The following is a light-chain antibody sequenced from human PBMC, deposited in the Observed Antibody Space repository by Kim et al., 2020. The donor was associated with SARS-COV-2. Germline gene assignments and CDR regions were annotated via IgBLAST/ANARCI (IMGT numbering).Light chain of an antibody. CDR2: GKN. J-gene: IGLJ2*01. CDR1: SLRSYY. V-gene: IGLV3-19*01. Sequence: SSELTQDPAVSVALGQTVRITCQGDSLRSYYASWYQQKPGQAPVLVIYGKNSRPSGIPDRFSGSSSGNTASLTITGAQAKDEADYYCNSRDSSANYVVFSGGTQLTVL. CDR3: NSRDSSANYVV.